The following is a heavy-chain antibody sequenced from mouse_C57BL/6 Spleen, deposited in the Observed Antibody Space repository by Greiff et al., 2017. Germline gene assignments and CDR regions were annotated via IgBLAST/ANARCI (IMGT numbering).Heavy chain of an antibody. CDR3: ARWDYGSSYAMDY. CDR2: INPSTGGT. CDR1: GYSFTGYY. D-gene: IGHD1-1*01. V-gene: IGHV1-42*01. J-gene: IGHJ4*01. Sequence: EVKLQESGPELVKPGASVKISCKASGYSFTGYYMNWVKQSPEKSLEWIGEINPSTGGTTYNQKFKAKATLTVDKSSSTAYMQLKSLTSEDSAVYYCARWDYGSSYAMDYWGQGTSVTVSS.